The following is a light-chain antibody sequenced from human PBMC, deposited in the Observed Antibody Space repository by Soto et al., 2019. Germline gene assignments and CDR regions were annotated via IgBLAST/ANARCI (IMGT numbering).Light chain of an antibody. CDR1: SSDVGGYNY. CDR2: DVS. J-gene: IGLJ2*01. V-gene: IGLV2-11*01. Sequence: QSVLTQPRSVSGSPGQSVTISCTGTSSDVGGYNYVSWYQQHPGKAPKLMIYDVSQRPSGVPDRFSGSKSGNTASLTISGLQTDDEADYYCCSYAGSYTFGAFGGGTKLTVL. CDR3: CSYAGSYTFGA.